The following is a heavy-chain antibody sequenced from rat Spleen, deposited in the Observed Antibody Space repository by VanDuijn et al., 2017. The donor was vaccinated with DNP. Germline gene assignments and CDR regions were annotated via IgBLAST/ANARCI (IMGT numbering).Heavy chain of an antibody. Sequence: VQLKESGPGLVQPSQTLSLTCTVSGLSLTSNSVSWIRPPPGKGLELMGYISYSGSTSYNPSLKSRISITRDTSKNQFFLQLNSVTTEDTATYYCARSSSILDYFNYWGQGVMVTVSS. CDR1: GLSLTSNS. D-gene: IGHD1-6*01. J-gene: IGHJ2*01. CDR3: ARSSSILDYFNY. V-gene: IGHV3-1*01. CDR2: ISYSGST.